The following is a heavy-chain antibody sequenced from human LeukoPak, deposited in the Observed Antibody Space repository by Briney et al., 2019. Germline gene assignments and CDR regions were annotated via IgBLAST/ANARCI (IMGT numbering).Heavy chain of an antibody. CDR2: IYYSGST. CDR1: GGPISSYY. CDR3: ARSIAALFFDY. V-gene: IGHV4-59*13. Sequence: SSEPLSLTCTVSGGPISSYYGSWIRHPPGKGLEWVGYIYYSGSTNYNPSLKSRVTISVDTSKNQFSLKLSSVTAADTAVYYCARSIAALFFDYWGQGTLVTVSS. J-gene: IGHJ4*02. D-gene: IGHD6-6*01.